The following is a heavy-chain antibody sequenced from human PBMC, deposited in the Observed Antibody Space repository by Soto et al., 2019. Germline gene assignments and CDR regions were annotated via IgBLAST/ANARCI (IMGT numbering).Heavy chain of an antibody. Sequence: EVQLLESGGDLVRPGGSLKLSCEGSGFSFGKHGMSWVRQAPGKGLEWVAGLNGNGDHTYYTVSVSGRFTISRDNSKNKVFLQRNSRRVDDTAVYYCSRLHTPVVPAALILATWGQGTRVTVSS. V-gene: IGHV3-23*01. D-gene: IGHD2-2*01. CDR2: LNGNGDHT. CDR1: GFSFGKHG. J-gene: IGHJ5*02. CDR3: SRLHTPVVPAALILAT.